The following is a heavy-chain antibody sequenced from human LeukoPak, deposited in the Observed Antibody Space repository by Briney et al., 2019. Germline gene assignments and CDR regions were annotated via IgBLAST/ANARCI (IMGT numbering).Heavy chain of an antibody. D-gene: IGHD6-6*01. CDR3: ARGGSGSSTWFDP. J-gene: IGHJ5*02. Sequence: ASVKVSCKASGYTFTTYGITWVRQAPGQGLEWMGWISVYNGDTNYAQKLQGRVTMTTDTSTSTAYMELRSLRSDDTAIYYCARGGSGSSTWFDPWGQGTLVTVSS. CDR1: GYTFTTYG. V-gene: IGHV1-18*01. CDR2: ISVYNGDT.